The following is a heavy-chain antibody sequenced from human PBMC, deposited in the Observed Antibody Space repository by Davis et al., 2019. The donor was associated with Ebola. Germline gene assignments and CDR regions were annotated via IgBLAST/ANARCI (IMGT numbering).Heavy chain of an antibody. Sequence: ASVKVSCKASGYTFTSYAMHWVRQAPGQRLEWMGWINAGNGNTKYSQKFQGRVTITRDTSASTAYMELSSLRSEDTAVYYCASGGYSYGYKNYYYYGMDVWGQGTTVTVSS. CDR1: GYTFTSYA. J-gene: IGHJ6*02. D-gene: IGHD5-18*01. CDR2: INAGNGNT. V-gene: IGHV1-3*01. CDR3: ASGGYSYGYKNYYYYGMDV.